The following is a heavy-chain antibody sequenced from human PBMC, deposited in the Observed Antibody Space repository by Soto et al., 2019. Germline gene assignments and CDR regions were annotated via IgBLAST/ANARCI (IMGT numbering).Heavy chain of an antibody. CDR1: GDMFRNSA. V-gene: IGHV1-69*13. D-gene: IGHD1-1*01. CDR3: ARARLYNGDQHIYFFYGLDV. CDR2: IIPLFRKT. Sequence: SVKVSCKASGDMFRNSAFTWVRQAPGQGLDWMGVIIPLFRKTNVAQKFQGRVTFTADESTSTLYMEVSSLTSEDTAVYYCARARLYNGDQHIYFFYGLDVWGQGPTATVSS. J-gene: IGHJ6*02.